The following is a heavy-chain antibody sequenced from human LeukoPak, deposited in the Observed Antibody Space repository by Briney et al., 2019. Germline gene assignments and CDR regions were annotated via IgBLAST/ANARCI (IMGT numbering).Heavy chain of an antibody. CDR2: IKQGGSEK. CDR3: TRVRRDDYTTSGYTTSYYYFDY. V-gene: IGHV3-7*01. CDR1: GFSFSSYW. D-gene: IGHD5-24*01. J-gene: IGHJ4*02. Sequence: TGGSLRLSCTASGFSFSSYWLTWVRQAPGKGLESVANIKQGGSEKYFVDSVKGRFTISRDNAKNSVYLQMNSLRAEDTAVYFRTRVRRDDYTTSGYTTSYYYFDYWGQGALVTVSS.